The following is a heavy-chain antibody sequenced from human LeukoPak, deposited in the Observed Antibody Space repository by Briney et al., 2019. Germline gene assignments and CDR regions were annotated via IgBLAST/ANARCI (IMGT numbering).Heavy chain of an antibody. J-gene: IGHJ4*02. Sequence: GGSLRLSCGGSGFTFSNYWMNWVRQAPGKGLEWVANIKQDGGEKNYVDSVKGRFTISRDNAKNSLYPQMNSLRAEDTAVYYCARLPYSWGLDSWGQGTLVTVSS. CDR1: GFTFSNYW. D-gene: IGHD2-15*01. CDR3: ARLPYSWGLDS. CDR2: IKQDGGEK. V-gene: IGHV3-7*01.